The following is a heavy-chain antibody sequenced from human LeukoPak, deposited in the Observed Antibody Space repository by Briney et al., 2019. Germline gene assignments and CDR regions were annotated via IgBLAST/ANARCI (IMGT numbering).Heavy chain of an antibody. Sequence: GGSLRLSCAASGFTFSSYWMSWVRQAPGKGLEWVAIIKQDESEKYYVDSVKGRFTISRDNSKNTLYLQMNSLRAEDTAVYYCAKSYYDFWSGYYQTFDYWGQGTLVTVSS. V-gene: IGHV3-7*01. CDR1: GFTFSSYW. CDR3: AKSYYDFWSGYYQTFDY. D-gene: IGHD3-3*01. CDR2: IKQDESEK. J-gene: IGHJ4*02.